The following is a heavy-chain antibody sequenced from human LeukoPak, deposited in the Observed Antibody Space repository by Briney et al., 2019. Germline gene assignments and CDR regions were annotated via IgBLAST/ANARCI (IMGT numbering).Heavy chain of an antibody. D-gene: IGHD2-15*01. CDR2: IIPIFGTA. CDR3: WVAAVVVAATPSYYYMHV. CDR1: GGTFSSYA. V-gene: IGHV1-69*05. J-gene: IGHJ6*03. Sequence: GASVKVSCKASGGTFSSYAISWVRQAPGQGLEWMGGIIPIFGTANYAQKFQGRVTITTDESTSTAYMELSSLRSEDTAVYYCWVAAVVVAATPSYYYMHVWGKGTTVTLSS.